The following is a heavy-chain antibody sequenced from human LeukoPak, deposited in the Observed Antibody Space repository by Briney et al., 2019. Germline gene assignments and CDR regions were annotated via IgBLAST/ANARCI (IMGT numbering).Heavy chain of an antibody. CDR1: GFTFSSYA. V-gene: IGHV3-23*01. CDR2: ISGSGGST. D-gene: IGHD6-19*01. Sequence: GGSLRLSCAASGFTFSSYAMSWVRQAPGRGLEWVSGISGSGGSTYYADSVKGRFTISRDNSKNTLYLQMNSLRAEDTAVYYCAKDGSWYSSSPNWFDPWGQGTLVTVSS. J-gene: IGHJ5*02. CDR3: AKDGSWYSSSPNWFDP.